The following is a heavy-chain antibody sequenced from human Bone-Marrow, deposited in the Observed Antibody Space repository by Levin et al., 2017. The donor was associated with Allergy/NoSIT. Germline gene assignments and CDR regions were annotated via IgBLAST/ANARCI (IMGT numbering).Heavy chain of an antibody. CDR2: MYHSGTT. Sequence: SETLSLTCAVSGGPISGGGYSWSWIRQPPGKGLEWIGYMYHSGTTHYNPSLKSRATISVDKTTNQFSLNVTSATAADTAIYYCARVSGGTVFDYWGQGILVTVSS. CDR3: ARVSGGTVFDY. J-gene: IGHJ4*02. D-gene: IGHD1/OR15-1a*01. CDR1: GGPISGGGYS. V-gene: IGHV4-30-2*01.